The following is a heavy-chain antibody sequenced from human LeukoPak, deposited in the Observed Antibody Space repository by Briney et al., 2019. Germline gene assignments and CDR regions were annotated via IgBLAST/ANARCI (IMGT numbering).Heavy chain of an antibody. CDR3: ARGQLAGYYFDY. Sequence: PSETLSLTCAVYGGSFSGYYWTWIRQPPGKELEWIGEIHHSGSTNYNPSLKSRVSISGDASKNQVSLKLRSVTAADTAVYYCARGQLAGYYFDYWGQGTLVTLSS. CDR2: IHHSGST. V-gene: IGHV4-34*01. CDR1: GGSFSGYY. D-gene: IGHD6-19*01. J-gene: IGHJ4*02.